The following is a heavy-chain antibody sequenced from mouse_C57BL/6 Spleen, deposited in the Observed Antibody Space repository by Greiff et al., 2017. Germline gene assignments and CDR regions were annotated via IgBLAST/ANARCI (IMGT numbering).Heavy chain of an antibody. CDR1: GFTFSSYA. V-gene: IGHV5-4*03. J-gene: IGHJ3*01. Sequence: EVKLQESGGGLVKPGGSLKLSCAASGFTFSSYAMSWVRQTPEKRLEWVATISDGGSYTYYPDNVKGRFTISRDNAKNNLYLQMSHLKAEDTAMYYCARGDGEYRYWGQGTLVTVSA. CDR2: ISDGGSYT. CDR3: ARGDGEYRY. D-gene: IGHD2-13*01.